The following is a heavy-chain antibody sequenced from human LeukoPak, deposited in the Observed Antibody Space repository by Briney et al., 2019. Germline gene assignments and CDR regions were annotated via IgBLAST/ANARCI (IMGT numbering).Heavy chain of an antibody. J-gene: IGHJ6*02. D-gene: IGHD3-10*01. CDR2: IIPIFGTA. V-gene: IGHV1-69*13. CDR3: ARANSGRIHLQKYYYGMDV. CDR1: GGTFSSYA. Sequence: GASVKVSCKASGGTFSSYAISWVRQAPGQGLEWMGGIIPIFGTANYAQKFQGRVTITADESTSTAYMELSSLRSEDTAVYYCARANSGRIHLQKYYYGMDVWGQGTTVTVSS.